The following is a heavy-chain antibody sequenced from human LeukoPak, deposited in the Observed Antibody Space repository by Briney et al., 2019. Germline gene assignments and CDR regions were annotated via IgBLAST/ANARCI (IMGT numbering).Heavy chain of an antibody. Sequence: SVEVSCKASGGTFSSYTISWVRQAPGQGLEWMGRIIPILGIANYAQKFQGRVTITADKSTSTAYMELSSLRSEDTAVYYCARDRSGYAFDIWGQGTMVTVSS. D-gene: IGHD6-19*01. J-gene: IGHJ3*02. CDR3: ARDRSGYAFDI. CDR2: IIPILGIA. CDR1: GGTFSSYT. V-gene: IGHV1-69*04.